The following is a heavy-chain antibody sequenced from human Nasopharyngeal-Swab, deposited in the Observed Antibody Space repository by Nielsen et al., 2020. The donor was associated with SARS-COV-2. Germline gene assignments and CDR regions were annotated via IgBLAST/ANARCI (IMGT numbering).Heavy chain of an antibody. CDR1: GFTFSGSA. Sequence: GSLRLSCAASGFTFSGSAMHWVRQASGKGLEWVGRIRSKANSYATAYAASVKGRFTISRDDSKNTAYLQMNSLKTEDTAVYYCTRRRGDILTGLNWFDPWGQGTLVTVSS. D-gene: IGHD3-9*01. V-gene: IGHV3-73*01. J-gene: IGHJ5*02. CDR2: IRSKANSYAT. CDR3: TRRRGDILTGLNWFDP.